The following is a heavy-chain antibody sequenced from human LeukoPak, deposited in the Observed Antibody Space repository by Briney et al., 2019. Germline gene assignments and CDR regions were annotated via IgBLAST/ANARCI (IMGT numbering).Heavy chain of an antibody. CDR1: GFTFSSYG. J-gene: IGHJ4*02. CDR3: ARDTYSSSWYLVSGY. V-gene: IGHV3-33*01. Sequence: GGSLRLSCAASGFTFSSYGMHWVRQAPGKGLEWVAVIWYDGSNKYYADSVKGRFTISRDNSKNTLYLQMNSLRAEDTAVYYCARDTYSSSWYLVSGYWGQGTLVTVSS. D-gene: IGHD6-13*01. CDR2: IWYDGSNK.